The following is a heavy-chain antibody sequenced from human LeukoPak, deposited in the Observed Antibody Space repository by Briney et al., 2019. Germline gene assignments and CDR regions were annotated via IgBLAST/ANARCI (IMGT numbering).Heavy chain of an antibody. J-gene: IGHJ4*02. CDR2: FSGSGGSK. Sequence: GGSLRLSCAASVFTFSSYAMSWVRQAPGKGLEWVSSFSGSGGSKYYADSVKGRFTISRDNSKNTLYLQMDSLRAEDTAVYYCAKGEKTTVTTPDYWGQGTLVTVSP. CDR1: VFTFSSYA. V-gene: IGHV3-23*01. D-gene: IGHD4-17*01. CDR3: AKGEKTTVTTPDY.